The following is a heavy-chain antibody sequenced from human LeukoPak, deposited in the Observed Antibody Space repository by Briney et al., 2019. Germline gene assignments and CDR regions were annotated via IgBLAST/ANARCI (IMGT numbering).Heavy chain of an antibody. V-gene: IGHV1-8*01. CDR1: GYTFTSYD. Sequence: ASVKVSCKASGYTFTSYDINWVRQAPGQGLEWMGWMNPNSGNTGYAQKFQGRVTMTRNTSISTAYMELSSLRSEGTAVYYCARGPRYCSGGSCYSAIDYWGQGTLVTVSS. CDR3: ARGPRYCSGGSCYSAIDY. D-gene: IGHD2-15*01. J-gene: IGHJ4*02. CDR2: MNPNSGNT.